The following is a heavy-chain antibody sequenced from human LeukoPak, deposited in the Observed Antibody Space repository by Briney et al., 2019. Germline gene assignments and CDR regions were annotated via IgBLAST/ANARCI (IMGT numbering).Heavy chain of an antibody. J-gene: IGHJ4*02. CDR1: GFNFDDYT. D-gene: IGHD3-16*01. CDR3: RATVGGGSFRDY. CDR2: ISWDFRIT. Sequence: GGSLRLSCVGSGFNFDDYTMHWVRQAPGKGLEWVSLISWDFRITHYADSVKGRFTISRDNAKNSLYLQMNSLRAEDTAVYYCRATVGGGSFRDYWGQGTLVTVSS. V-gene: IGHV3-43*01.